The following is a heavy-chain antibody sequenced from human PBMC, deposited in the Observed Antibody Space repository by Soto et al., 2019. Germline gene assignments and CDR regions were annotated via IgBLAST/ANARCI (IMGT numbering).Heavy chain of an antibody. Sequence: PGESLRVRCNVAGYSCTSHGSRRVRQMPGKGLEWMGIIYPGDSDTRYSPSFQGQVTISADKSISTAYLQWSSLKASDTAMYYCARQSSSWYVYWGQGTLVTVSS. J-gene: IGHJ4*02. CDR1: GYSCTSHG. D-gene: IGHD6-13*01. CDR3: ARQSSSWYVY. CDR2: IYPGDSDT. V-gene: IGHV5-51*01.